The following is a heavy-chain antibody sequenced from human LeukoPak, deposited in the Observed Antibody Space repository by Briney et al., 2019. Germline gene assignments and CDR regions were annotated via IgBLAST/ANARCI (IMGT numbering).Heavy chain of an antibody. CDR3: ARPWGEYYGGNPYDAFDI. V-gene: IGHV5-51*01. D-gene: IGHD4-23*01. CDR1: GYSFASYW. Sequence: GESLKISCKGSGYSFASYWIGWVRQMPGKGLEWMGIIYPGDSDTRYSPSFQGQVTISADKSISTAYLQWSSLKASDTAMYYCARPWGEYYGGNPYDAFDIWGQGTMVTVSS. CDR2: IYPGDSDT. J-gene: IGHJ3*02.